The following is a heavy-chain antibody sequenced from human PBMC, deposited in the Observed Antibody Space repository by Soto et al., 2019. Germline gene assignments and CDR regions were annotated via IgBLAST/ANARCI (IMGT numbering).Heavy chain of an antibody. CDR2: ISGSGGST. J-gene: IGHJ6*02. Sequence: EVQLLESGGGLVQPGGSLRLSCAASGFTFSSYAMRWVRQAPGKGLEWVSAISGSGGSTYYADSVKGRFTISRDNSKNTLYLQMNSLRAEDTAVYYCAKGYCGGDCYRTEYYYYGMDVWGQGTTVTVSS. CDR3: AKGYCGGDCYRTEYYYYGMDV. V-gene: IGHV3-23*01. CDR1: GFTFSSYA. D-gene: IGHD2-21*02.